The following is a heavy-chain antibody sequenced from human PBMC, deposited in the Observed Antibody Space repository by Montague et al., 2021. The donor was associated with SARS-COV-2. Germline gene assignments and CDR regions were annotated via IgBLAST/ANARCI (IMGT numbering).Heavy chain of an antibody. CDR1: GGSFNFYY. J-gene: IGHJ4*02. V-gene: IGHV4-34*01. CDR3: AGGQGVYAINGDLNY. CDR2: INHRGST. D-gene: IGHD2-8*01. Sequence: SETLSLTCSVAGGSFNFYYWSWIRQPPGKGLEWIGEINHRGSTNNNPSLKTRVTISIDTSKNQFSLKLSSVTAAATAVSYCAGGQGVYAINGDLNYWGQGTLVTVSS.